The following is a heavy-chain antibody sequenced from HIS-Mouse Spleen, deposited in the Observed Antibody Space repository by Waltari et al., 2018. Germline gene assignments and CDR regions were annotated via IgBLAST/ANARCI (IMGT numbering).Heavy chain of an antibody. J-gene: IGHJ2*01. CDR2: IYYSGST. Sequence: QLQLQVSGPGRVKPSEPLSLTCTVSGGSISSSSSYWGWIRQPPGKGLEWIGSIYYSGSTYYNPSLKSRVTISVDTSKNQFSLKLSSVTAADTAVYYCAREIPYSSSWYDWYFDLWGRGTLVTVSS. D-gene: IGHD6-13*01. CDR1: GGSISSSSSY. V-gene: IGHV4-39*07. CDR3: AREIPYSSSWYDWYFDL.